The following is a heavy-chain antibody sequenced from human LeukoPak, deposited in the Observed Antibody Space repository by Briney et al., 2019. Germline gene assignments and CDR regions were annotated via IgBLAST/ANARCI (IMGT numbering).Heavy chain of an antibody. CDR2: IYHSGST. D-gene: IGHD6-6*01. Sequence: SETLSLTCAVSGGSISSSNWWSWVRQPPGKGLEWIGEIYHSGSTNYNPSLKSRVTISVDKSKNQFSLKLSSVTAADTAVYYCARDHQGQLGDAFDIWGQGTMVTVSS. J-gene: IGHJ3*02. CDR3: ARDHQGQLGDAFDI. CDR1: GGSISSSNW. V-gene: IGHV4-4*02.